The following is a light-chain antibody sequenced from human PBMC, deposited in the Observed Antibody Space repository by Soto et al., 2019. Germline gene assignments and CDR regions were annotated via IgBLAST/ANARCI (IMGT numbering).Light chain of an antibody. Sequence: QSVLAQPASGSGSTGPVITISCTGTNNDVGGYNYVSWYQQHPVKAPKPMIYDVTNRPSGVSDRFSGSKSGNTASLTISGLQAEDEADYYCSSYTSSSTPYVFGTGINVTVL. CDR2: DVT. CDR1: NNDVGGYNY. V-gene: IGLV2-14*01. CDR3: SSYTSSSTPYV. J-gene: IGLJ1*01.